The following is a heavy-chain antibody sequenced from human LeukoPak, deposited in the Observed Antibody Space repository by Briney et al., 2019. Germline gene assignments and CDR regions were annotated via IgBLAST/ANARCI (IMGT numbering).Heavy chain of an antibody. CDR2: ISSSSSYI. D-gene: IGHD1-20*01. J-gene: IGHJ4*02. Sequence: GGSPRLSCAASGFTFSSYSMNWVRQAPGKGLEWVSSISSSSSYIYYADSVKGRFTISRDNAKDSLYLQMNSLRAEDTAVYYCARMGFLNWNAPPSDYWGQGTLVTVSS. CDR1: GFTFSSYS. V-gene: IGHV3-21*01. CDR3: ARMGFLNWNAPPSDY.